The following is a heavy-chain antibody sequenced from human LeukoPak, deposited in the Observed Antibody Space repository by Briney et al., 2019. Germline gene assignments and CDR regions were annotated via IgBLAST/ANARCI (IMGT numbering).Heavy chain of an antibody. V-gene: IGHV3-15*01. Sequence: GGSLRLSCAASGFTFSSYAMHWVRQAPGKGLEWVGRIKSKIDGGTIDYAAPVKGRFTVSRDDSRNTLYLQMNSLKTEDTAVYYCTTRRQDGWWGQGTLVTVSS. CDR2: IKSKIDGGTI. CDR1: GFTFSSYA. CDR3: TTRRQDGW. J-gene: IGHJ4*02. D-gene: IGHD2-15*01.